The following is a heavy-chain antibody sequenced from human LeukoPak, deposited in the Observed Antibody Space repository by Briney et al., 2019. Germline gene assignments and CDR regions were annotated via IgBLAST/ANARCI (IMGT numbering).Heavy chain of an antibody. Sequence: PGGTLRRSCAASGFTFRSYGMSWVRQAPGKGLEGVANIKQDGSGRYYVDSVKRRFTICRDNAKNSLYLQMNSLRAEDTAVYYCARDKSTYYDFWSGYFRGFDPWGQGTLVTVSS. CDR1: GFTFRSYG. CDR3: ARDKSTYYDFWSGYFRGFDP. J-gene: IGHJ5*02. D-gene: IGHD3-3*01. CDR2: IKQDGSGR. V-gene: IGHV3-7*01.